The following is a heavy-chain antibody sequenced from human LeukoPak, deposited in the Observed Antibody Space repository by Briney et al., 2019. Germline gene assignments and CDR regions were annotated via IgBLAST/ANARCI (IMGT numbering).Heavy chain of an antibody. CDR2: IYYSGST. CDR1: GGSISSGGYY. J-gene: IGHJ4*02. CDR3: ARGIRYCSGGSCYRWGAYFDY. Sequence: PSETLSLTCTVSGGSISSGGYYWSWIRQHPGKGLEWIGYIYYSGSTYYNPSLKSRVTISVDTSKNQFSLKLSSVTAADTAVYYCARGIRYCSGGSCYRWGAYFDYWGQGTLVTVSS. D-gene: IGHD2-15*01. V-gene: IGHV4-31*03.